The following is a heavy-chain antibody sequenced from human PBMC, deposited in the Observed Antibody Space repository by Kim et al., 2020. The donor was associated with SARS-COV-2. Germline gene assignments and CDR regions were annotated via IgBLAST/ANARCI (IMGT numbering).Heavy chain of an antibody. J-gene: IGHJ5*02. D-gene: IGHD2-15*01. Sequence: SETLSLTCAVSGGSISSENWWSWVRQPPGKGLEWIAEIYQSGKTNYNPSLKSRVTISMDKSKNQFSLKVTSVTAADTAVYFCASLGYCSGDNCYRPAWGQGTLVTVSS. CDR1: GGSISSENW. V-gene: IGHV4-4*02. CDR3: ASLGYCSGDNCYRPA. CDR2: IYQSGKT.